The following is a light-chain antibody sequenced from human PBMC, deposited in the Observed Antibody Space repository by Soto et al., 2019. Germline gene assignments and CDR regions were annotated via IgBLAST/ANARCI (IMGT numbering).Light chain of an antibody. CDR2: GNS. CDR3: QSYDSSLSGYVV. CDR1: SSNIGAGYD. V-gene: IGLV1-40*01. Sequence: QSVLTQPPSVSGAPGQRVNISCTGRSSNIGAGYDVHWYQQLPGTAPKLLIYGNSNRPSGVPDRFSGSKSGTSASLAITWLQAEDDADYYCQSYDSSLSGYVVFGGGTQLTVL. J-gene: IGLJ2*01.